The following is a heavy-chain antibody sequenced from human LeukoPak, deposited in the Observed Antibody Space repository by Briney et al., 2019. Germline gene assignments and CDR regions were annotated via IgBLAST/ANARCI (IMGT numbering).Heavy chain of an antibody. Sequence: SETLSLTCTVSGGSISSSSYYWGWIRQPPWKGLECIGSIYYSGSTYYNPSLKSRVTISVDTSKNQFSLKLSSVTAADTALYYCAGIMTTLMGGNYYYYMDVWGKGTTVTVSS. J-gene: IGHJ6*03. CDR3: AGIMTTLMGGNYYYYMDV. V-gene: IGHV4-39*01. CDR2: IYYSGST. D-gene: IGHD4-11*01. CDR1: GGSISSSSYY.